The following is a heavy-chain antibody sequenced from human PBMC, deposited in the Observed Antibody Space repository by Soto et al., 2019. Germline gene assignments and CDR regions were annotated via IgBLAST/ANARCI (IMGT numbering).Heavy chain of an antibody. V-gene: IGHV4-59*01. Sequence: SETLSLTCAVYGGSFSGYYWSWIRQPPGKGLEWIGYIYYSGSTNYNPSLKSRVTISVDTSKNQFSLKLSSVTAADTAVYYCASQYGAMSPFFDYWGQGTLVTVSS. CDR2: IYYSGST. CDR3: ASQYGAMSPFFDY. D-gene: IGHD2-2*01. CDR1: GGSFSGYY. J-gene: IGHJ4*02.